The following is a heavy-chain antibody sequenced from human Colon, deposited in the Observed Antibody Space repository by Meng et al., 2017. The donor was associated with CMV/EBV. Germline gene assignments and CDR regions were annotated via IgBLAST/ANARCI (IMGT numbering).Heavy chain of an antibody. D-gene: IGHD3-22*01. Sequence: GESLKISCTASGFMFNNHAMYWVRQAPGKGLEWVAVIWYDATKKYYADSVRGRFTISRDNSNNTLYLHMSSLRADDTAVYYCAKAENLYDSSGPIENWGQGTLVTVSS. J-gene: IGHJ4*02. V-gene: IGHV3-33*06. CDR2: IWYDATKK. CDR3: AKAENLYDSSGPIEN. CDR1: GFMFNNHA.